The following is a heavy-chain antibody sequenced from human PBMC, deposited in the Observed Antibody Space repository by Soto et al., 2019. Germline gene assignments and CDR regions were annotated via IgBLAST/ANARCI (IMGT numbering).Heavy chain of an antibody. D-gene: IGHD4-17*01. CDR3: AREIIPLTTDWYFDL. CDR1: GGSISGGVYY. J-gene: IGHJ2*01. Sequence: QVQLQESGPGLVKPSETLSLTCTVSGGSISGGVYYWSWIRQPPGKGLAWIGYIYDSGSTYYNPSLKSRVTRSVDTSKNQFSLRLSSVTAADTAVYYCAREIIPLTTDWYFDLWGRGTLVTVSS. CDR2: IYDSGST. V-gene: IGHV4-30-4*01.